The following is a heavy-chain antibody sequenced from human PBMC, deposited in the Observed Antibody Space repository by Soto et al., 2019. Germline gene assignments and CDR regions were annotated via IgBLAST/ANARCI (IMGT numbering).Heavy chain of an antibody. J-gene: IGHJ3*01. CDR2: IIPVFDKA. CDR3: ARLRRDWGDAFDL. D-gene: IGHD3-16*01. CDR1: GGSFGSSA. Sequence: QVQLVQSGADVKKPGSSVKVSCKTSGGSFGSSAISWVRQAPAQVLEWMGEIIPVFDKANYAQNFQGRLTITADELTGTVFMELSSLRSEDPAVYFCARLRRDWGDAFDLWGLGTFVTVSS. V-gene: IGHV1-69*01.